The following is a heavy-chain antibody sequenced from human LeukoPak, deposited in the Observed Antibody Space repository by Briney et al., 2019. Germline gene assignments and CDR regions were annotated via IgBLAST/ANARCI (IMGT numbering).Heavy chain of an antibody. J-gene: IGHJ5*02. CDR1: GYTFTSYG. CDR2: ISAYNGNT. Sequence: ASVKVSCKASGYTFTSYGISWVRQAPGQGLEWMGWISAYNGNTNYAQKLQGRVTMTTDTSTSTAYMELRSLRSDDTAVYYCARDLPLYYDFWSGYYASWFDPWGQGTLVTVSS. D-gene: IGHD3-3*01. V-gene: IGHV1-18*01. CDR3: ARDLPLYYDFWSGYYASWFDP.